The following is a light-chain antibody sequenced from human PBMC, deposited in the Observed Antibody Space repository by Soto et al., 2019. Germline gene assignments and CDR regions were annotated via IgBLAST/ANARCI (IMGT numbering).Light chain of an antibody. V-gene: IGKV3-20*01. CDR1: QSVSSSY. Sequence: EIVLTQSPGTLSLSPGERATLSCRASQSVSSSYLAWYQQKPGQAPRLLIYGASSRATGIPDRFSGSGSGTDLTLTISILEPEDFAVYYCQQYGSSPRYTFGQGTKREIK. CDR2: GAS. J-gene: IGKJ2*01. CDR3: QQYGSSPRYT.